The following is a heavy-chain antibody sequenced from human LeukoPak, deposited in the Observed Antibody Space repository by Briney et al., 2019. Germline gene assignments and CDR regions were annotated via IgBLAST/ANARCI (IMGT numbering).Heavy chain of an antibody. CDR3: ARTDGYSSSWYPAWFDP. J-gene: IGHJ5*02. D-gene: IGHD6-13*01. CDR2: ISGSGGST. V-gene: IGHV3-23*01. Sequence: GGSLRLSCAASGFTFSSYAMSWVRQAPGKGLEWVSAISGSGGSTYYADSVKGRFTISRDNSKNTLYLQMNSLKAEDTAVYYCARTDGYSSSWYPAWFDPWGQGTLVTVSS. CDR1: GFTFSSYA.